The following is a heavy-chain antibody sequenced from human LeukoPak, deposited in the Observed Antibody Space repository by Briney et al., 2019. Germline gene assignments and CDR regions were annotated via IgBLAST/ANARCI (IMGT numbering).Heavy chain of an antibody. D-gene: IGHD1-1*01. CDR2: IIPDSGGT. Sequence: ASVKVSCKASGYTFTDYHMHWVRQAPGQGLEWMGWIIPDSGGTNYAQNFQGRVTMTRDTSISTAYMELYSLRSDDTAVYYCARELGGGTTREDWFDPWGQGTLVTVSS. V-gene: IGHV1-2*02. CDR3: ARELGGGTTREDWFDP. CDR1: GYTFTDYH. J-gene: IGHJ5*02.